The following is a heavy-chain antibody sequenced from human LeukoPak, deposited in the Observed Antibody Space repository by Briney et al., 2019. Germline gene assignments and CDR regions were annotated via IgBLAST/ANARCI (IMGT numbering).Heavy chain of an antibody. J-gene: IGHJ5*02. CDR3: AKDRRDIVVVPAAIGFDP. CDR2: ISGSGGST. Sequence: GGSLRLSCAASGFTFGDYAMSWFRQAPGKGLEWVSAISGSGGSTYYADSVKGRFTISRDNSKNTLYLQMNSLRAEDTAVYYCAKDRRDIVVVPAAIGFDPWGQGTLVTVSS. CDR1: GFTFGDYA. V-gene: IGHV3-23*01. D-gene: IGHD2-2*02.